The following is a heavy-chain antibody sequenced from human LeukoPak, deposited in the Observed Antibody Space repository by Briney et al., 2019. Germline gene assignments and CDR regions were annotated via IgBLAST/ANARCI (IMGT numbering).Heavy chain of an antibody. D-gene: IGHD3-16*01. V-gene: IGHV3-53*01. CDR2: IYTGGTT. CDR3: ARDQATSGGGLDS. J-gene: IGHJ4*02. CDR1: GFTVTGTH. Sequence: GGSLRLSCAASGFTVTGTHMSLVRQAPGKGLEWVSAIYTGGTTYYSDSVEGRFTISRDGSKNILYLQMDSLRVEDTAVYYCARDQATSGGGLDSWGQGTLVTVSS.